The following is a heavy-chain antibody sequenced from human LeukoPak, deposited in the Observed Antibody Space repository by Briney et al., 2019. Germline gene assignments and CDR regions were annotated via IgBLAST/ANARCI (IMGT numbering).Heavy chain of an antibody. J-gene: IGHJ6*02. CDR1: GYTFTSYA. Sequence: ASVTVSCKASGYTFTSYAMHWVRQAPGQRLEWMGWINAGNGNTKYSQKFQGRVTITRDTSASTAYMELSSLRSEDTAVYYCARGSSGWSRYYYYGMDVWGQGTTVTVSS. D-gene: IGHD6-19*01. V-gene: IGHV1-3*01. CDR2: INAGNGNT. CDR3: ARGSSGWSRYYYYGMDV.